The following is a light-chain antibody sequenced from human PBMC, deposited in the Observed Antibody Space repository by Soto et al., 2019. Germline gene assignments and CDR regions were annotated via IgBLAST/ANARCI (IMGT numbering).Light chain of an antibody. CDR1: SSDVGDYNC. CDR3: CSYAGSYSLYV. J-gene: IGLJ1*01. Sequence: QSALTQPRSVSGSPGQSVTISCTGTSSDVGDYNCVSWYQQHPGKAPKLMIYDVSKRPSGVPDRFSGSKSGNTASLTISGLQAEDEADYYCCSYAGSYSLYVFGTGTKLTVL. V-gene: IGLV2-11*01. CDR2: DVS.